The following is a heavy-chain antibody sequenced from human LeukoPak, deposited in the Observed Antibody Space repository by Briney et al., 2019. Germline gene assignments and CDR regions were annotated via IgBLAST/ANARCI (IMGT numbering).Heavy chain of an antibody. Sequence: SETLSLTCTVSGGSFSSYYWTWIRQPPGKGLEWIGYIDHSGSTNYNPSLKSRVTISVDTSKNQFSLKLSSVTAADTAVYYCATLGYSYGTDYWGQGTLVTVSS. V-gene: IGHV4-59*08. CDR1: GGSFSSYY. CDR3: ATLGYSYGTDY. CDR2: IDHSGST. J-gene: IGHJ4*02. D-gene: IGHD5-18*01.